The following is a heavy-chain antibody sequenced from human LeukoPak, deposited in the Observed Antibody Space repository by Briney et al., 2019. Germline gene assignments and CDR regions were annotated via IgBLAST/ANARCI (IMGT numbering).Heavy chain of an antibody. J-gene: IGHJ4*02. D-gene: IGHD3-22*01. CDR2: IYYSGST. CDR3: ARYFYDSSGRPGYYFDY. Sequence: PSETLSLTCTVSGGSINSGGYYWSWFRQLPGKGLVWIGYIYYSGSTNYNPSLKSRLTISVDTSKKQFSLKLSSVTAADTAVYYCARYFYDSSGRPGYYFDYWGQGTLVTVSS. CDR1: GGSINSGGYY. V-gene: IGHV4-31*03.